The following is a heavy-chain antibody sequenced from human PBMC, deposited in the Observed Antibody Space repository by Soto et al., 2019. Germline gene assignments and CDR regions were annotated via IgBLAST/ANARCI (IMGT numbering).Heavy chain of an antibody. D-gene: IGHD6-6*01. Sequence: QVQLVESGGGVVQPGRSLRLSCTASGLIFSTNGMHWVRQAPGKGLEWVAHISDDGGDTYYADSVRGRFTISRDNSKSTLYLQMKSLRFEDTAVYYCARDRYSSSPGHLEYWGQGTLVTVSS. CDR1: GLIFSTNG. V-gene: IGHV3-30*03. CDR2: ISDDGGDT. CDR3: ARDRYSSSPGHLEY. J-gene: IGHJ4*02.